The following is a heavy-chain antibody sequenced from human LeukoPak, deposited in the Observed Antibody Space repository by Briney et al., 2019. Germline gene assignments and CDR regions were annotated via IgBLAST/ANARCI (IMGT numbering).Heavy chain of an antibody. CDR3: ARGLRREQQLLRAFDY. CDR1: XXXXXXXG. CDR2: MNPNSGNT. J-gene: IGHJ4*02. D-gene: IGHD6-13*01. Sequence: GASVRVSCXXXXXXXXXXGXXWVRQASGQGLEWMGWMNPNSGNTGSAQKFQGRVTMTSNTSISTAYMELSSLRSEDTAVYYCARGLRREQQLLRAFDYWGQGTPVTVSS. V-gene: IGHV1-8*01.